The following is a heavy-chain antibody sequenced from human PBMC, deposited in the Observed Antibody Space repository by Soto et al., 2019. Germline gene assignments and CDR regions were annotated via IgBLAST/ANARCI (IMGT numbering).Heavy chain of an antibody. J-gene: IGHJ3*02. CDR3: ARGYYDSSGQSNTFDI. D-gene: IGHD3-22*01. CDR2: VYYSGST. Sequence: PSETLSLTWTVSGASISSSYWSWIRQSPGKGLEWIGYVYYSGSTNYNPSLKSRVTISVDTSKNQFSLKLSSVTAADTAVYYCARGYYDSSGQSNTFDIWGQGTMVTVSS. V-gene: IGHV4-59*01. CDR1: GASISSSY.